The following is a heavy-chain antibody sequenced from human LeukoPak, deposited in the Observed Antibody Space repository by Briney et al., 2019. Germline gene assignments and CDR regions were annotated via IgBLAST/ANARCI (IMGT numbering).Heavy chain of an antibody. V-gene: IGHV1-2*02. Sequence: ASVKVSCKASGYTFTGYYMHWVRQAPGQGLEWMGWINPNGGGTNYAQKFQGRVTMTRDTSISTAYMELSRLRSDDTAVYYCARGGRLIAAALVTPYWGQGTLVTVSS. CDR3: ARGGRLIAAALVTPY. J-gene: IGHJ4*02. CDR2: INPNGGGT. D-gene: IGHD6-13*01. CDR1: GYTFTGYY.